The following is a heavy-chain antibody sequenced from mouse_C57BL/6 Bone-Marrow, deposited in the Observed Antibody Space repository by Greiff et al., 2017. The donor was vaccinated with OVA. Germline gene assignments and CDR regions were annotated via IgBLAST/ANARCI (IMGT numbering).Heavy chain of an antibody. Sequence: QVQLKESGAELVKPGASVKISCKASGYTFSTYWMNWVKQRPGKGLEWIGQIYPGDGDTNYNGKFKGKATLTADKSSSAAYMQLSSLTSADSAVYFCARGAYWGQGTLVTVSS. CDR1: GYTFSTYW. J-gene: IGHJ3*01. V-gene: IGHV1-80*01. CDR2: IYPGDGDT. CDR3: ARGAY.